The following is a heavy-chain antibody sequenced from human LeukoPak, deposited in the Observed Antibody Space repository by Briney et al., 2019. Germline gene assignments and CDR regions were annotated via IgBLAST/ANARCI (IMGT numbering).Heavy chain of an antibody. J-gene: IGHJ5*02. Sequence: SETLSLTCAVYGGSFSGYYWSWIRQPPGKGLEWIGEINHSGSTNYNPSLKSRVTISVDTSKNQFSLELSSVTAADTAVYYCARGRGYDFWSGYPKRGNWFDPWGQGTLVTVSS. CDR2: INHSGST. CDR3: ARGRGYDFWSGYPKRGNWFDP. V-gene: IGHV4-34*01. D-gene: IGHD3-3*01. CDR1: GGSFSGYY.